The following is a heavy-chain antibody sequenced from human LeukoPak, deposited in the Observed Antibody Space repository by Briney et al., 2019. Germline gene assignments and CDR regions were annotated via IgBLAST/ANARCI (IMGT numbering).Heavy chain of an antibody. CDR2: INPNSGGT. CDR1: GYTFTGYY. Sequence: ASVKVSCKASGYTFTGYYMHWVRQAPGQGLEWMGWINPNSGGTNYAQKFQGRVTMTTDTSTSTAYMELRSLRSDDTAVYYCARDLLETTVTTSSSAYWGQGTLVTVSS. V-gene: IGHV1-2*02. J-gene: IGHJ4*02. CDR3: ARDLLETTVTTSSSAY. D-gene: IGHD4-11*01.